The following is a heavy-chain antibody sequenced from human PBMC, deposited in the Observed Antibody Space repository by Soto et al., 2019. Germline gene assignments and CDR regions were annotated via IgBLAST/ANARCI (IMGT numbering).Heavy chain of an antibody. CDR2: IYPADSDT. D-gene: IGHD3-22*01. CDR3: ERLGYDSSEYPFDY. V-gene: IGHV5-51*01. Sequence: GESLKISCKGSGYSFSIFWIGWVRQMPGKGLEWMGVIYPADSDTRYSPSFEGQVTISADKSFSTVYLQWSSLTASDTAMYYCERLGYDSSEYPFDYWGQGTLVNVSS. CDR1: GYSFSIFW. J-gene: IGHJ4*02.